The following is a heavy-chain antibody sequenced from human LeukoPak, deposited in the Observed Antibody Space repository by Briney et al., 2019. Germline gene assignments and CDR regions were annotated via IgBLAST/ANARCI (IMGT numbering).Heavy chain of an antibody. D-gene: IGHD2-2*01. J-gene: IGHJ1*01. CDR1: GGSFSGYY. Sequence: SETLSLTCAVYGGSFSGYYWSWIRQPPGKGLEWIGEINHSGSTNYNPSLKSRVTISVDTSKNQFSLKLSSVTAADTAVYYCARGPRYCSSTSCSKKAWQYFQHWGQGTLVTVSS. CDR3: ARGPRYCSSTSCSKKAWQYFQH. CDR2: INHSGST. V-gene: IGHV4-34*01.